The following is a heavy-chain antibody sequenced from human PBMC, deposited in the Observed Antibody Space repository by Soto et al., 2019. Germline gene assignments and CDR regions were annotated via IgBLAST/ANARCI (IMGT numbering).Heavy chain of an antibody. CDR1: GFSFSIFG. CDR3: ARDDKDEYGADRGGFGC. D-gene: IGHD2-8*01. Sequence: QVHLVESGGGVLQPGTSLRLSCAASGFSFSIFGMHWVRQAPGKGLEWVAGIWYDGSNKYYADSVKGRFSISRDNTKNTLYLQMNSLRAEDTAVYYCARDDKDEYGADRGGFGCWGQGTRVTVSS. J-gene: IGHJ4*02. CDR2: IWYDGSNK. V-gene: IGHV3-33*01.